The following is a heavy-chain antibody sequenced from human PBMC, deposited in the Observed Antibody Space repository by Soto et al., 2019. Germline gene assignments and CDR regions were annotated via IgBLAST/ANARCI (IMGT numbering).Heavy chain of an antibody. CDR1: GFIFEDYG. CDR3: ARDDNYFESRGYNFLY. D-gene: IGHD3-22*01. J-gene: IGHJ4*02. Sequence: DVQLVDSGGSVVRQGGSLRLSCAGSGFIFEDYGISWVRQVPGKGLGWVSGINWNGDSTGYADSVRGRFNISRDNAENALYLQMDSLRVEDAALYYCARDDNYFESRGYNFLYWGQGTLVTVSS. V-gene: IGHV3-20*04. CDR2: INWNGDST.